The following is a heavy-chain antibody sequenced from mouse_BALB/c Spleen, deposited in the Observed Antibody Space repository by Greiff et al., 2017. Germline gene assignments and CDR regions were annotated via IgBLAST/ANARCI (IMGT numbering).Heavy chain of an antibody. J-gene: IGHJ2*01. CDR2: ISYDGSN. CDR3: ARGGSSFDY. Sequence: EVQLVESGPGLVKPSQSLSLTCSVTGYSVTSGYYWNWIRQFPGNKLEWMGYISYDGSNNYNPSLKNRISITRDTSKNQFFLKLNSVTTEDTATYYCARGGSSFDYWGQGTTLTVSS. D-gene: IGHD1-1*01. V-gene: IGHV3-6*02. CDR1: GYSVTSGYY.